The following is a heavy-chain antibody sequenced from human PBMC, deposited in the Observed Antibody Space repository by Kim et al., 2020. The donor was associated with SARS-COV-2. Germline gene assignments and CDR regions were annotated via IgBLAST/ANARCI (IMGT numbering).Heavy chain of an antibody. CDR2: ISGSGGST. Sequence: GGSLRLSCAASGFTFSSYAMSWVRQAPGKGLEWVSAISGSGGSTYYADSVKGRFTISRDNSKNTLYLQMNSLRAEDTAVYYCAKDRLPTIFGVVIIGLDYWGQGTLVTVSS. J-gene: IGHJ4*02. CDR1: GFTFSSYA. D-gene: IGHD3-3*01. CDR3: AKDRLPTIFGVVIIGLDY. V-gene: IGHV3-23*01.